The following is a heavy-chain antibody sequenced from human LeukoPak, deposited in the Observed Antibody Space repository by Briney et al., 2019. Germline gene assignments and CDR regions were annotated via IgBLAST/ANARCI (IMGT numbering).Heavy chain of an antibody. CDR1: GFTFSSYA. D-gene: IGHD3-22*01. Sequence: PGGSLRLSCAASGFTFSSYAMSWVRQAPGKGLEWVSSISGSGGSTYYAHSVKGRFTISRDNSKNTLYLQMNSLRAEDTAVYYCAKVSSSTMIVGGAFDIWGQGTMVTVSS. V-gene: IGHV3-23*01. CDR3: AKVSSSTMIVGGAFDI. J-gene: IGHJ3*02. CDR2: ISGSGGST.